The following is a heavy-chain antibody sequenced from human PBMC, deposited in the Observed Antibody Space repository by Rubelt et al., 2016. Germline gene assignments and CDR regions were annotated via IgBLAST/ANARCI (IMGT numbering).Heavy chain of an antibody. CDR1: RGSSSGYY. Sequence: QVQLQQWGAGLLKTSETLSLTCAVYRGSSSGYYWSWIRQPPGKGLEWIGESRHGGNTNYNPSLKSRVPISVDTSKNQFSLKLSAVTAADTAVYYCAQEQTDGGCDSWGQGTLVTVSS. CDR2: SRHGGNT. D-gene: IGHD1/OR15-1a*01. CDR3: AQEQTDGGCDS. J-gene: IGHJ4*02. V-gene: IGHV4-34*01.